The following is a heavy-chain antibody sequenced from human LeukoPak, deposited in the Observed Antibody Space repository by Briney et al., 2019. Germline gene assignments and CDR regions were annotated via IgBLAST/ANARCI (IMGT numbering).Heavy chain of an antibody. CDR2: ISSSSSYI. CDR3: ARVQYSGYGIDY. V-gene: IGHV3-21*01. Sequence: GGSLRLSCAASGFTFSSYSMNWVRQAPGKGLEWFSPISSSSSYIYYADSVKGRFTISRDNAKNSLYLQMNSLRAEDTAVYYCARVQYSGYGIDYWGQGTLVTVSS. D-gene: IGHD5-12*01. CDR1: GFTFSSYS. J-gene: IGHJ4*02.